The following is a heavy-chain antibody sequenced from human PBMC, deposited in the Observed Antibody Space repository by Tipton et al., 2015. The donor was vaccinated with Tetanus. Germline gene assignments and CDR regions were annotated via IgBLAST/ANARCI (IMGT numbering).Heavy chain of an antibody. D-gene: IGHD6-19*01. J-gene: IGHJ4*02. Sequence: TLSLTCAVSGGSISSSSYYWGWIRQPPGKGLEWIGSIYYSGGTYYNPSLKSRVTISVDTSKNQFSLKLSSVTAADTAVYYCARVIAVAGLDYWGQGTLVTVSS. V-gene: IGHV4-39*01. CDR3: ARVIAVAGLDY. CDR2: IYYSGGT. CDR1: GGSISSSSYY.